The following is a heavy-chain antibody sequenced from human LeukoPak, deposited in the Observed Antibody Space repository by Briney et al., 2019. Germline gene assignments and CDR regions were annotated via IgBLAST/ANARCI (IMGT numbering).Heavy chain of an antibody. D-gene: IGHD4-23*01. CDR3: ASVPYGGSKYFDY. CDR2: ISAHNGNT. CDR1: GYTFPNYG. Sequence: ASLKVSCKASGYTFPNYGITWVRQAPGQGLEWMGWISAHNGNTDYAQNLQGRVTMTTETSTSTAYMELRSLRSDDTAVYYCASVPYGGSKYFDYWGQGTLVTVSS. V-gene: IGHV1-18*01. J-gene: IGHJ4*02.